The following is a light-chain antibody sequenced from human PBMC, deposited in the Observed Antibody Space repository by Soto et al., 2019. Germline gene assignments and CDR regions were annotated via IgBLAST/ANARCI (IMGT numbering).Light chain of an antibody. CDR3: AAWDDSLRGFV. Sequence: QSVLTQPPSASGTPGQRVTISCSGSSSNIGSDYVYWYQQLPGTAPKVLIYMNNQRPSGVPDRFSGSKSGTSASLAISGLXXXXXXXXXCAAWDDSLRGFVFGTGTKVTV. CDR1: SSNIGSDY. CDR2: MNN. J-gene: IGLJ1*01. V-gene: IGLV1-47*01.